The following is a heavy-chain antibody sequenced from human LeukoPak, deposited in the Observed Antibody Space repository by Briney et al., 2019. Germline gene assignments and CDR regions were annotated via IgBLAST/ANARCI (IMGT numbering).Heavy chain of an antibody. Sequence: GGSLRLSCAASGFTFSSYAMHWVRQAPGKGLEWVAVISYDGSNKFYADSVKGRFTISRDNSKNALYLQMDSLRTKDTAVYYCARSFFDDSRGYYPCLDYWGQGTLVTVSS. D-gene: IGHD3-22*01. J-gene: IGHJ4*02. CDR3: ARSFFDDSRGYYPCLDY. CDR1: GFTFSSYA. V-gene: IGHV3-30-3*01. CDR2: ISYDGSNK.